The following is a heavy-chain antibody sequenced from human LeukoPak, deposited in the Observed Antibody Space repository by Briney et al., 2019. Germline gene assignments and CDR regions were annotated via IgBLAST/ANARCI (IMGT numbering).Heavy chain of an antibody. D-gene: IGHD3-9*01. J-gene: IGHJ5*02. CDR2: MCYSGST. V-gene: IGHV4-59*12. CDR3: ARDSTRVLRYFDWTSRGNWFDP. Sequence: SETLSLTCAVYGGSFSGYYWSWIRLPPGKGLEWIGYMCYSGSTSYNPSLKSRVTISVDMSKNQLSLKLSSVTAADTAVYYCARDSTRVLRYFDWTSRGNWFDPWGQGTLVTVSS. CDR1: GGSFSGYY.